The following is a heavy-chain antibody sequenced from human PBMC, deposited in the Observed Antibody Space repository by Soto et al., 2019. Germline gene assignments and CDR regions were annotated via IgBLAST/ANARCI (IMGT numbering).Heavy chain of an antibody. V-gene: IGHV4-31*03. J-gene: IGHJ6*02. CDR2: IYYSGST. CDR3: ARRVGRAAMPMGDYYYYYGMDV. Sequence: QVQLQESGPGLVKPSQTLSLTCTVSGGSISSGGYYWSWIRQHPGKGLEWIGYIYYSGSTYYNPSIKSRVTRSVDTSKNQFSLKLSSVTAADTAVYYCARRVGRAAMPMGDYYYYYGMDVWGQGTTVTVSS. CDR1: GGSISSGGYY. D-gene: IGHD2-2*01.